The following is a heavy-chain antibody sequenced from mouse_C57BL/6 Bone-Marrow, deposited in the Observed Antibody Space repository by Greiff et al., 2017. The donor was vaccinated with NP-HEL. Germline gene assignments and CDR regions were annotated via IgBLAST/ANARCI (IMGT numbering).Heavy chain of an antibody. CDR3: ASLHYYGSLYFDY. V-gene: IGHV1-47*01. CDR2: FHPYNDDT. D-gene: IGHD1-1*01. Sequence: QVQLKQSGAELVKPGASVKMSCKASGYTFTTYPIEWMKQNHGKSLEWIGNFHPYNDDTKYNEKFKGKATLTVEKSSSTVYLELSRLTSDASAVYYCASLHYYGSLYFDYWGQGTTLTVSS. J-gene: IGHJ2*01. CDR1: GYTFTTYP.